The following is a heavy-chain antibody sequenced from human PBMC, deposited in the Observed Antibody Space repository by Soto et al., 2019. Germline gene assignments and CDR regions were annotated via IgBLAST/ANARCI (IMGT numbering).Heavy chain of an antibody. CDR1: GGSISNYY. V-gene: IGHV4-59*08. CDR3: ARHRYSYGVYYFDY. Sequence: SETLSLTCIVSGGSISNYYWSWIRQPPGKGLEWIGYIYYSGSTNYNPSLTSRVTISVDTSKNQFSLKLSSVTAADTAAYYCARHRYSYGVYYFDYWGQGTLVTVSS. J-gene: IGHJ4*02. D-gene: IGHD5-18*01. CDR2: IYYSGST.